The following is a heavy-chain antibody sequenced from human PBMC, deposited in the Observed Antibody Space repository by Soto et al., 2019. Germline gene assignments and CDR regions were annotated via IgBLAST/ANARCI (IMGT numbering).Heavy chain of an antibody. V-gene: IGHV4-34*01. D-gene: IGHD3-3*01. CDR1: GGSFSGYY. Sequence: SSETLSLTCAVYGGSFSGYYWSWIRQPPGKGLEWIGGINHSGSTNYNPSLKSRVTISVDTSKNQFSLKLSSVTAADTAVYYCARGRRAIFGVSYYYYGMDVWGQGTTVTVSS. CDR2: INHSGST. CDR3: ARGRRAIFGVSYYYYGMDV. J-gene: IGHJ6*02.